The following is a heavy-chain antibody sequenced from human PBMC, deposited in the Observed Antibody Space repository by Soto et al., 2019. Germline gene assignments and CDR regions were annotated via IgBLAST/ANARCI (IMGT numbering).Heavy chain of an antibody. CDR1: SFTFSNAW. V-gene: IGHV3-15*07. CDR2: IKSKTDGGTT. J-gene: IGHJ3*02. CDR3: TSHRQSYYYGSSGSHAFDI. D-gene: IGHD3-22*01. Sequence: GGSLRLSCAASSFTFSNAWMNWVRQAPGKGLEWVGRIKSKTDGGTTDYAAPVKGRFTISRDDSKNTLYLQMNSLKTEDTAVYYCTSHRQSYYYGSSGSHAFDIWGQGTMVTVS.